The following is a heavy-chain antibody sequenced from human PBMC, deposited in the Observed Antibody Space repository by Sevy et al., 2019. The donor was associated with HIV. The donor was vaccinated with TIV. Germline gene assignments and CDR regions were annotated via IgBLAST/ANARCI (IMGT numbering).Heavy chain of an antibody. CDR2: ITGSGGST. J-gene: IGHJ4*02. CDR3: AKDFRTLFNRVVPAAILDY. V-gene: IGHV3-23*01. D-gene: IGHD2-2*02. Sequence: GGSLRLSCAASGFTFSSYAMSWVRQTPGKGLEWVSAITGSGGSTYYADSVKGRFTISRDNSKNTLYLQMNSVRAEDTAVYYCAKDFRTLFNRVVPAAILDYWGQGTLVTVSS. CDR1: GFTFSSYA.